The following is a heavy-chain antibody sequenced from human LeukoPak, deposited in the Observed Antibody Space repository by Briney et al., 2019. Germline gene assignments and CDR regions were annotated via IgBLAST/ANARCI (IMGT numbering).Heavy chain of an antibody. CDR3: ASGLRRDWFDP. Sequence: SETLSLTCTVSGGSISSYYWSWIRQSPGKGLEWIGFIYYSGNTNSNPSLKSRVAMSVDTSKNQFSLRLTSVTAADTAVYYCASGLRRDWFDPWGQGTLVTVSS. V-gene: IGHV4-59*01. J-gene: IGHJ5*02. CDR1: GGSISSYY. D-gene: IGHD2-21*01. CDR2: IYYSGNT.